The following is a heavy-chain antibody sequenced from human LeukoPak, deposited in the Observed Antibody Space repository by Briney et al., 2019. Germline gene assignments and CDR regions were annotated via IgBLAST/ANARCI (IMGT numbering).Heavy chain of an antibody. Sequence: SETLSLTCTVSGDSVITNAYYWGWIRQPPGKGLEWIGSGYYDGRSYYSPSLKSRVIVFVDTSNNQFSLKLSSVTAADTAVHFCVRSKYSGTLFDPWGQGTLVTVSS. V-gene: IGHV4-39*01. CDR3: VRSKYSGTLFDP. D-gene: IGHD5-12*01. CDR2: GYYDGRS. CDR1: GDSVITNAYY. J-gene: IGHJ5*02.